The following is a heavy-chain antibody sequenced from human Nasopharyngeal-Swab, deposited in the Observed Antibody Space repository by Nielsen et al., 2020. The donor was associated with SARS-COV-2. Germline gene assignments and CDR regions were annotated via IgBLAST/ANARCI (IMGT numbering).Heavy chain of an antibody. CDR3: ARGLGYCSSTSCYA. CDR2: MNPNSGNT. CDR1: GYTFTSYG. V-gene: IGHV1-8*02. Sequence: ASVKASCKASGYTFTSYGISWVRQAPGQGLEWMGWMNPNSGNTGYAQKFQGRVTMTRNTSISTAYMELSSLRSEDTAVYYCARGLGYCSSTSCYAWGQGTLVTVSS. J-gene: IGHJ5*02. D-gene: IGHD2-2*01.